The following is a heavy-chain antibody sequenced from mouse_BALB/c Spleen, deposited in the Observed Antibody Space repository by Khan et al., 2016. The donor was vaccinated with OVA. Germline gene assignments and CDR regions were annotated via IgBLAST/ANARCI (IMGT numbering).Heavy chain of an antibody. D-gene: IGHD2-14*01. CDR2: IKPSNGYT. V-gene: IGHV1-4*01. CDR3: VRAEAYYRNDCWFAY. CDR1: GYTFTSYT. Sequence: VQLQESGAELARPGASVKMSCTASGYTFTSYTIHWIKLRPGKGLEWIGYIKPSNGYTDYNQKFKDKATLTADKSYTTAYMTLRRLKSYDSAVYNCVRAEAYYRNDCWFAYWGLGTLVTVSA. J-gene: IGHJ3*01.